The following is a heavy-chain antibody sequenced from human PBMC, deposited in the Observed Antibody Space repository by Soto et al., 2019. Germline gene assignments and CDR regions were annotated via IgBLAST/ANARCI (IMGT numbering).Heavy chain of an antibody. V-gene: IGHV4-59*12. D-gene: IGHD2-2*03. CDR2: IYYSGST. Sequence: SETLSLTCTVSGGSISSYYWSWIRQPPGKGLEWIGYIYYSGSTNYNPSLKSRVTISVDTSKNQFSLKLSSVTAADTAVYYCARSSYGYCSSTSCPYYYYYYMDVWGKGTTVTVSS. CDR3: ARSSYGYCSSTSCPYYYYYYMDV. J-gene: IGHJ6*03. CDR1: GGSISSYY.